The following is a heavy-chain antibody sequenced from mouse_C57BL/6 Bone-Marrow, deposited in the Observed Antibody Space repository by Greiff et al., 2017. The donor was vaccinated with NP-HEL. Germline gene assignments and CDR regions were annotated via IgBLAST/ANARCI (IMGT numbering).Heavy chain of an antibody. Sequence: QVQLQQSGAELVRPGTSVKMSCKASGYTFTNYWIGWAKQRPGHGLEWIGDIYPGGGYTNYNEKFKGKATLTADKSSSTAYMQFSSLTSEDSAIYYCARLIEGSGYFYAMDYWGQGTSVTVSS. CDR1: GYTFTNYW. D-gene: IGHD3-1*01. V-gene: IGHV1-63*01. CDR2: IYPGGGYT. CDR3: ARLIEGSGYFYAMDY. J-gene: IGHJ4*01.